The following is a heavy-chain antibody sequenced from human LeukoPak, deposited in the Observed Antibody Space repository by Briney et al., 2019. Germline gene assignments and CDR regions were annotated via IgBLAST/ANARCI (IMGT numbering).Heavy chain of an antibody. CDR3: ARVRELAFDI. CDR1: AFTFSSYT. D-gene: IGHD1-7*01. Sequence: GGSLRLSCAASAFTFSSYTVHWVRQTPGKGLEWGAVISYDGSNKYYADSVKGGFTISRDNSKNTLYLQMNSLRDEDTAVYYCARVRELAFDIWGQGTMVTVSS. J-gene: IGHJ3*02. V-gene: IGHV3-30*04. CDR2: ISYDGSNK.